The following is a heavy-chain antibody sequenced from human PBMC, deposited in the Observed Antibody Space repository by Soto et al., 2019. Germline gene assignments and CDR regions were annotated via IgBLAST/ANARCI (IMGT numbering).Heavy chain of an antibody. V-gene: IGHV1-18*04. CDR2: ISAKNGNT. D-gene: IGHD3-22*01. CDR3: ASGYFDHFFDF. J-gene: IGHJ4*02. CDR1: GYNLSTYT. Sequence: QVHLVQSGGEVKKPVASVIVSCKTSGYNLSTYTITWVRQAPGHGLEWIGWISAKNGNTDYPRKFQGRVTVTMDTATTTSFLEVRNLRADDTAVYYCASGYFDHFFDFWGQGTLVTVSS.